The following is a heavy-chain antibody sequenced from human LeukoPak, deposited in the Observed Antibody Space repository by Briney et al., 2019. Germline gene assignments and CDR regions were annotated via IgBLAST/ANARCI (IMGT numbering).Heavy chain of an antibody. V-gene: IGHV3-30*02. CDR1: GFSFSSYG. CDR2: IRYDGSNK. D-gene: IGHD6-19*01. J-gene: IGHJ3*02. CDR3: AKWGGYSSGWYSFRGAFDI. Sequence: GGSLRVSCAASGFSFSSYGMHWVRQAPGKRLEWVAFIRYDGSNKYCADSVKGRFTISRDNSKNTLYLQMNSLRAEDTAVYYCAKWGGYSSGWYSFRGAFDIWGQGTMVTVSS.